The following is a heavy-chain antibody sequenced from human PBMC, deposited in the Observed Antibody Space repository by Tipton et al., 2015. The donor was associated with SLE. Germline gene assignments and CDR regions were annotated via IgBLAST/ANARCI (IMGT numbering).Heavy chain of an antibody. CDR3: ARDATTVVTPDYFDY. J-gene: IGHJ4*02. Sequence: SLRLSCAASGFTFSKYAMIWVRQAPGKGLEWVSVIYSHGSSTYYADSVKGRFTISRDNSKNTLYLQMNSLRAEDTAVYYCARDATTVVTPDYFDYWGQGTLVTVSS. D-gene: IGHD4-23*01. CDR1: GFTFSKYA. CDR2: IYSHGSST. V-gene: IGHV3-23*03.